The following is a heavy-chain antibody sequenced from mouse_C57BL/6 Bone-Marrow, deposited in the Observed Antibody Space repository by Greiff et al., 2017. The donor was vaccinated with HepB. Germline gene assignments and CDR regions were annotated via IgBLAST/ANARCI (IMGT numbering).Heavy chain of an antibody. V-gene: IGHV1-61*01. CDR2: IYPSDSET. CDR1: GYTFTSYW. D-gene: IGHD1-1*01. Sequence: QVQLQQPGAELVGPGSSVKLSCKASGYTFTSYWMDWVKQRPGQGLEWIGNIYPSDSETHYNQKFKDKATLTVDKSSSTAYMQLSSLTSEDSAVYYCARGLLRWYFDVWGTGTTVTVSS. CDR3: ARGLLRWYFDV. J-gene: IGHJ1*03.